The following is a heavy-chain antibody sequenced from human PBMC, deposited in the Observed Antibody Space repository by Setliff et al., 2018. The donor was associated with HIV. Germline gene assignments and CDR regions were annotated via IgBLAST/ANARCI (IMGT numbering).Heavy chain of an antibody. Sequence: HPGGSLRLSCAASGFTFDDYAMHWVRQAPGKGLEWVAVISYDGSNKYYADAVKGRFTISRDNPKNMLYLQMNSLRGEDTAVFYCARRRPPGGYDMWGQGTAVTVSS. V-gene: IGHV3-30*04. J-gene: IGHJ3*02. CDR1: GFTFDDYA. D-gene: IGHD3-22*01. CDR3: ARRRPPGGYDM. CDR2: ISYDGSNK.